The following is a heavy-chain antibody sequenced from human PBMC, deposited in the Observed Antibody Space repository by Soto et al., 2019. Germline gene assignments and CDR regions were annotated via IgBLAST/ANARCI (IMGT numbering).Heavy chain of an antibody. CDR2: TYYRSKWYN. D-gene: IGHD6-6*01. V-gene: IGHV6-1*01. Sequence: SQTLSLTCAISGDSVSSDSAAWNWIRQSPSRGLEWLGRTYYRSKWYNDYAVSVKSRVTINPDTSKNQFSLQLNSVTPEDTAVYYCATGALSSSRGWDYFDYWGQGTLVTVYS. CDR1: GDSVSSDSAA. J-gene: IGHJ4*02. CDR3: ATGALSSSRGWDYFDY.